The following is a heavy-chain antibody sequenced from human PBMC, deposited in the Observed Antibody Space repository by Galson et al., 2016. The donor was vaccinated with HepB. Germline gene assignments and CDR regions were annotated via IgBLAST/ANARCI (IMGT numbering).Heavy chain of an antibody. V-gene: IGHV4-30-4*08. Sequence: LSLTCTVSGGSISSGDYYWTWIRQPPGKGLEWIGYIYYSGSTEYNESLKSRISMSVDTSKNQFSLKLTSVTAADTAVYYCARELLLGYWFDPWGPGTLVTVSS. CDR2: IYYSGST. CDR3: ARELLLGYWFDP. J-gene: IGHJ5*02. D-gene: IGHD2-15*01. CDR1: GGSISSGDYY.